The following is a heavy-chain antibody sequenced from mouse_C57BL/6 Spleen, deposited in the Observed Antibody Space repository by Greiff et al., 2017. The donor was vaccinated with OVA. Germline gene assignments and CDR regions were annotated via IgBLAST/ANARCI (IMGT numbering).Heavy chain of an antibody. J-gene: IGHJ3*01. CDR1: GFTFSDYY. Sequence: DVMLVESGGGLVQPGGSLKLSCAASGFTFSDYYMYWVRQTPEKRLEWVAYISNGGGSTYYPDTVKGRFTISRDNAKNTLYPQMSRLKSEDTAMYYCARPTFAYWGQGTLVTVSA. CDR2: ISNGGGST. CDR3: ARPTFAY. V-gene: IGHV5-12*01.